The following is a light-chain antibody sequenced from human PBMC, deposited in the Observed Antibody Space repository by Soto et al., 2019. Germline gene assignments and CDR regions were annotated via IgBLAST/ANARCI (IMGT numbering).Light chain of an antibody. V-gene: IGKV1-39*01. CDR2: AAS. CDR1: QSISSY. Sequence: DIQMTQSPSSLSASVGDRVTITCRASQSISSYLNWYQQKPGKAPNLLIYAASSLQSGVPSRFSGSGSGTDFTLTVSSLQPEDFATYYCQQSYTTPPTFGQGTKVDTK. CDR3: QQSYTTPPT. J-gene: IGKJ1*01.